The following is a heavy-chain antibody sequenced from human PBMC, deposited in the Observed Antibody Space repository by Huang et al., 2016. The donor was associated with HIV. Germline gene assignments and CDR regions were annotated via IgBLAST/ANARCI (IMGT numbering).Heavy chain of an antibody. CDR1: GFTFRSYW. CDR3: TRDETTVYSYYAMDV. CDR2: ISNDGSST. Sequence: EVQLVESGGGLVQPGGSLRLSCAAFGFTFRSYWMHWVRQAPGKVLCWVSRISNDGSSTSYAESVKGRLTISRDNANNTLYLQLNSLRAEDTAVYYCTRDETTVYSYYAMDVWGQGTTVTVSS. D-gene: IGHD4-17*01. V-gene: IGHV3-74*01. J-gene: IGHJ6*02.